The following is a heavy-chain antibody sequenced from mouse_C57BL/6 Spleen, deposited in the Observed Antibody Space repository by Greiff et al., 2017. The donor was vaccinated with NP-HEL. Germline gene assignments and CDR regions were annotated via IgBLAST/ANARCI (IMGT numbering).Heavy chain of an antibody. CDR2: IHPNSGST. Sequence: QVQLQQSGAELVKPGASVKLSCKASGYTFTSYWMHWVKQRPGQGLEWIGMIHPNSGSTNYNEKFKSKATLTVDKSSSTAYMQLSSLTSEDSAVYYCAPLTTVVATDYWGQGTTLTVSS. CDR1: GYTFTSYW. CDR3: APLTTVVATDY. V-gene: IGHV1-64*01. D-gene: IGHD1-1*01. J-gene: IGHJ2*01.